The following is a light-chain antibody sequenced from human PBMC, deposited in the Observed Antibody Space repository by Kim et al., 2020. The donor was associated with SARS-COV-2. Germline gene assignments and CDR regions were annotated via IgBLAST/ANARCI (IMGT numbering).Light chain of an antibody. V-gene: IGKV1-39*01. CDR3: QHTYSSPLN. CDR1: QSINNY. Sequence: DIQMTQSPSSLSASVGDRVTITCRASQSINNYLNWYQQKPGKAPQLLIYAASSLQSGVPSRFSGSGSVTDFTLTISSLQPEDFVTYYCQHTYSSPLNFGGGTKVEIK. J-gene: IGKJ4*01. CDR2: AAS.